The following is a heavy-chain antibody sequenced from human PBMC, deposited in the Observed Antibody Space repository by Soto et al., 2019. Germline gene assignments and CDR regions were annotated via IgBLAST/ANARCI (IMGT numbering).Heavy chain of an antibody. CDR2: IYHSGST. D-gene: IGHD1-26*01. CDR3: ARGGVGATTFDY. V-gene: IGHV4-30-2*01. J-gene: IGHJ4*02. Sequence: QLQLQESGSGLVKPSQTLSLTCAVSGGSISSGGYSWSWIRQPPGKGLEWIGYIYHSGSTYYNPPLKSRVTISVDRSKNQFSLKRSSVTAADTAVYYCARGGVGATTFDYWGQGTLVTVSS. CDR1: GGSISSGGYS.